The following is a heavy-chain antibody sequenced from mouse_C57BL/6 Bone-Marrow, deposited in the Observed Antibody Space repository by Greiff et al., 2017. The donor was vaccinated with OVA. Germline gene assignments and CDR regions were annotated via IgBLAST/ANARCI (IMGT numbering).Heavy chain of an antibody. CDR3: AKGYYGSSLDY. CDR2: IYPGSGST. J-gene: IGHJ2*01. V-gene: IGHV1-55*01. CDR1: GYTFTSYW. Sequence: QVQLQQPGAELVKPGASVKMSCKASGYTFTSYWITWVKQRPGQGLEWIGDIYPGSGSTNYNEKFKSKATLTVDTASSTAYMQLSSLTSEDSAVYYCAKGYYGSSLDYWGQGTTLTVSS. D-gene: IGHD1-1*01.